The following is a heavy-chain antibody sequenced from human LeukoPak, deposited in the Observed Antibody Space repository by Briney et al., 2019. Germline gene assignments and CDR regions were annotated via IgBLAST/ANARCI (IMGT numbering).Heavy chain of an antibody. CDR1: GGSISSGSYY. V-gene: IGHV4-61*02. CDR2: IYTSGST. Sequence: SETLSLTCTVSGGSISSGSYYWSWIRQPAGKGLEWVGRIYTSGSTYYNPSLKSRVTMSVDTSKNQFSLKLSAVTAADTAVYYCARGDCSSASCSFDYWGQGTLVTVSS. J-gene: IGHJ4*02. D-gene: IGHD2-2*01. CDR3: ARGDCSSASCSFDY.